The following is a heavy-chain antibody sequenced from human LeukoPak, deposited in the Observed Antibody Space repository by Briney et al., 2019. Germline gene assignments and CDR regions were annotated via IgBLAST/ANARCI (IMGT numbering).Heavy chain of an antibody. J-gene: IGHJ6*02. CDR1: GFTVSSNY. D-gene: IGHD2-21*01. Sequence: GGSLRLSCAASGFTVSSNYMSWVRQAPGKGLEWVSVIYSGGSTYYADSVKGRFTISRDNSKNTLYLQMNSLRAEDTAVYYCARDQSYYYGMGVWGQGTTVTASS. CDR2: IYSGGST. CDR3: ARDQSYYYGMGV. V-gene: IGHV3-53*01.